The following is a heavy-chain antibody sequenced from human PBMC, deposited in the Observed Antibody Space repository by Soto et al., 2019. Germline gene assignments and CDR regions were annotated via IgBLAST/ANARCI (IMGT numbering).Heavy chain of an antibody. CDR1: GYSFTSYW. Sequence: GESLKISCKGSGYSFTSYWIGWARQMPGKGLEWMGIIYPGDSDTRYSPSFQGQVTISADKSISTAYLQWSSLKASDTAMYYCARQTAAGNTDDAIDIWGQGTMVTVS. CDR2: IYPGDSDT. CDR3: ARQTAAGNTDDAIDI. V-gene: IGHV5-51*01. J-gene: IGHJ3*02. D-gene: IGHD6-13*01.